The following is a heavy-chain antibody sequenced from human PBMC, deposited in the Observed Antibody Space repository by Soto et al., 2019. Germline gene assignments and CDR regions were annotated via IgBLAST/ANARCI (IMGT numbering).Heavy chain of an antibody. CDR2: IYYSGYN. J-gene: IGHJ4*02. CDR3: ARSDSYVPFEY. D-gene: IGHD1-26*01. V-gene: IGHV4-30-4*01. Sequence: QVQLQESGTGLVKPSQTLSLTCTVSGGSISSGDYKWSWLRQPPGKGLEWIGYIYYSGYNYNNPSLKSRVTMSVDTSKNLFSLKLSSVTDADTAVYYCARSDSYVPFEYWGQGTLVTVSS. CDR1: GGSISSGDYK.